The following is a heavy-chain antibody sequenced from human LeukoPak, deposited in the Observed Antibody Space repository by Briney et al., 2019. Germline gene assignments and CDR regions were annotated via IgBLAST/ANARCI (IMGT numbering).Heavy chain of an antibody. D-gene: IGHD2-21*02. CDR3: AKVSYCGGDCYPAHNWFDP. Sequence: GGSLRLSCAASGFTFRNYGMHWVRQAPVKGLEWVTFIRYDGTNKNYADSVKGRFTVSRDNPKNTLYLQMNSLRAEDTAVYYCAKVSYCGGDCYPAHNWFDPWGQGTLVTVSS. J-gene: IGHJ5*02. CDR1: GFTFRNYG. CDR2: IRYDGTNK. V-gene: IGHV3-30*02.